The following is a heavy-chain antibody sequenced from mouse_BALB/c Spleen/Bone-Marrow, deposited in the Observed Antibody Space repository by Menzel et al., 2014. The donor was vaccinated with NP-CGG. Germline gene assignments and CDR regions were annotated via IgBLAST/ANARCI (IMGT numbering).Heavy chain of an antibody. CDR2: ISSGGGST. J-gene: IGHJ2*01. CDR1: GFAFSSYD. D-gene: IGHD1-1*01. Sequence: EVQLVESGGGLVKPGGSLKLSCAASGFAFSSYDMSWVRRTPEKRLEWVAYISSGGGSTYYPDTVKGRLTISRDNAKNTLYLQMSSLKSEDTAMYYCAREVLRDYFDYWGQGTTLTVSS. CDR3: AREVLRDYFDY. V-gene: IGHV5-12-1*01.